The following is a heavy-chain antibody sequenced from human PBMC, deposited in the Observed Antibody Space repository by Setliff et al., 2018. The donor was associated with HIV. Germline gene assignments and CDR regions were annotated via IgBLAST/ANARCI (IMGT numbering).Heavy chain of an antibody. D-gene: IGHD6-19*01. CDR3: ARVSPLREEVAGTYYYYYYMDV. Sequence: SVKVSCKASGGTFSSYAISWVRQAPGQGLEWMGGNIPVIGTANYAQKFQGRVTITADGSTSTAYMELNSLTSEDTAVYYCARVSPLREEVAGTYYYYYYMDVWGKGTTVTVSS. J-gene: IGHJ6*03. CDR1: GGTFSSYA. V-gene: IGHV1-69*13. CDR2: NIPVIGTA.